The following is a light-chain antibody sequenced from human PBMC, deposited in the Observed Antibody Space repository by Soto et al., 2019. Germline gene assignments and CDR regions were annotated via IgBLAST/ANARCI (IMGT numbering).Light chain of an antibody. CDR1: QGINTF. J-gene: IGKJ1*01. CDR2: AAS. Sequence: IQLTQSPSSLSASVGDRVTITCRASQGINTFLAWYQQKAGKAPKLLIYAASTLQSGVPSRFSGSGSGTDFTLTISSLQPEDFATYYCQQSYSTPWTFGQGTKVEIK. CDR3: QQSYSTPWT. V-gene: IGKV1-39*01.